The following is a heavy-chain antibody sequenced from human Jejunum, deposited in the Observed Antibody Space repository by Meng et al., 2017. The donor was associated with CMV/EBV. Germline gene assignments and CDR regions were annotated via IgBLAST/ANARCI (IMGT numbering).Heavy chain of an antibody. D-gene: IGHD6-13*01. CDR3: ARVSSIWSAFDY. J-gene: IGHJ4*02. CDR2: MYYSGST. CDR1: GGSISSSRSY. Sequence: VSGGSISSSRSYWGWIRQPPGKGLEWIGSMYYSGSTYYNPSLKSRVTISADTSKKQFSLKLKFVTAADTAVYYCARVSSIWSAFDYWGQGRLVTVSS. V-gene: IGHV4-39*07.